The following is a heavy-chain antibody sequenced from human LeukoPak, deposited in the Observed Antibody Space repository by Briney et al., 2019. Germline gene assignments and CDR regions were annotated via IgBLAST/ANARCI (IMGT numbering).Heavy chain of an antibody. V-gene: IGHV3-21*01. J-gene: IGHJ4*02. CDR1: GFTFSSYS. CDR3: ARYGVGDYFDY. CDR2: ISSSSSYI. D-gene: IGHD3-16*01. Sequence: KPGGSLRLSCAASGFTFSSYSMNWVRQAPGKGLEWVSPISSSSSYIYYADSVKGRFTISRDNAKNSLYLQMNSLRAEDTAVYYCARYGVGDYFDYWGQGTLVTVSS.